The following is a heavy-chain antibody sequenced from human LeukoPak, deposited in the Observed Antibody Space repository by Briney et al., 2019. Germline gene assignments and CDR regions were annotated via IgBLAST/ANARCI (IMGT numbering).Heavy chain of an antibody. CDR2: IYWDDDK. V-gene: IGHV2-5*02. CDR3: AHRGHDSPYFDY. CDR1: GFSLSTSGVG. D-gene: IGHD3-9*01. J-gene: IGHJ4*02. Sequence: SGPTLVKPTETLTLTCTFSGFSLSTSGVGVGWIRQPPVKALEWLALIYWDDDKRYNPSLKTRLTITKDTSKNQVVLTIINMDPVDTATYYCAHRGHDSPYFDYRGQGTLVSVSS.